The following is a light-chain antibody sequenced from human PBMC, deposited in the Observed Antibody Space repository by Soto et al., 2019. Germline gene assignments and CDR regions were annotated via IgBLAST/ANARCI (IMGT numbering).Light chain of an antibody. CDR1: TGAVTSSHY. J-gene: IGLJ3*02. CDR3: LLCFGSARL. Sequence: QAVVTQEPSLTVSSGGTVTLTCGSSTGAVTSSHYPYWFQQKPGQAPRTLIYDTSNKHSWTPTRFSGSLLGGKAALTLWGAQPEDEAEYYCLLCFGSARLFGGGTKLTVL. CDR2: DTS. V-gene: IGLV7-46*01.